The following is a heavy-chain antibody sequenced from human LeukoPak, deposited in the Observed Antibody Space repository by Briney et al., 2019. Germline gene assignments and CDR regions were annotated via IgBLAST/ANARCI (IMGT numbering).Heavy chain of an antibody. V-gene: IGHV3-33*01. CDR3: ARVPTVTTTYYYGMDV. CDR2: IWYDGSNK. D-gene: IGHD4-17*01. Sequence: GGSLRLSCAASGFTFSSYGVHWVRQAPGKGLEWVAVIWYDGSNKYYADSVKGRFTISRDNSKNTLYLQMNSLRAEDTAVYYCARVPTVTTTYYYGMDVWGKGTTVTVSS. CDR1: GFTFSSYG. J-gene: IGHJ6*04.